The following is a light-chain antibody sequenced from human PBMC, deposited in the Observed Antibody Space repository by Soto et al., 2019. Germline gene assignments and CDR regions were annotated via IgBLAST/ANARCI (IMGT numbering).Light chain of an antibody. V-gene: IGKV3-20*01. CDR1: QSVGSIY. CDR2: GAS. J-gene: IGKJ1*01. CDR3: QQYGSSPLT. Sequence: DIVLTQSPGTLSLSPGERATLSCRASQSVGSIYLAWYQQKPGQAPRLLIHGASNRASGIPDRFSGSGSGTDFTLTISRLEPEDFAVYYCQQYGSSPLTFGQVTKVDIK.